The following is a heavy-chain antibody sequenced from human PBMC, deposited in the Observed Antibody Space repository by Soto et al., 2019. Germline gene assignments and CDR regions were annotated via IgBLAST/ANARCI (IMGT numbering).Heavy chain of an antibody. CDR3: ARVPFYDSSGRSYYFDY. V-gene: IGHV4-30-4*01. CDR2: IYYSGST. J-gene: IGHJ4*02. CDR1: GGSISSGDYY. D-gene: IGHD3-22*01. Sequence: PSETLSLTCTVSGGSISSGDYYWSWIRQPPGKGLECIGYIYYSGSTYYNPSLKSRVTISVDTSKNQFSLKLSSVTAADTAVYYCARVPFYDSSGRSYYFDYWTQRTLVTGSS.